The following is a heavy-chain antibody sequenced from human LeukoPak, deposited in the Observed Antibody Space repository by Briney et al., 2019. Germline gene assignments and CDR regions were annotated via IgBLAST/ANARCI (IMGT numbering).Heavy chain of an antibody. Sequence: ASVKVSCKASGYTFTGYYMHWVRQAPGQGLEWMGWINPNSGGTNYAQKFQGSVTMTRDTSISTAYMELSRLRSDDTAVYYCAYDFWSGPGGLFDYWGQGTLVTVSS. CDR3: AYDFWSGPGGLFDY. D-gene: IGHD3-3*01. CDR1: GYTFTGYY. CDR2: INPNSGGT. V-gene: IGHV1-2*02. J-gene: IGHJ4*02.